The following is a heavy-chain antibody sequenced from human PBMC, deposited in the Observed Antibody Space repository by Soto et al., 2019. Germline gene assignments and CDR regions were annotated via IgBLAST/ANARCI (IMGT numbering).Heavy chain of an antibody. J-gene: IGHJ3*02. CDR2: IYHSGST. CDR3: AGGITVAGPSRDGFDI. Sequence: QVQLQESGPGLVKPSGTLSLTCAVSSGSISSSNWWSCVRQPPGKGLEWIGEIYHSGSTNYNPSLKSRVTISVDKSTNQFSLKLSSVTAADTAVYYCAGGITVAGPSRDGFDIWGQGTMVTVSS. D-gene: IGHD6-19*01. CDR1: SGSISSSNW. V-gene: IGHV4-4*02.